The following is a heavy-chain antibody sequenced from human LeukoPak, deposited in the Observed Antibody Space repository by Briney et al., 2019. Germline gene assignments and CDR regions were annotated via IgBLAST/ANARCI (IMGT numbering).Heavy chain of an antibody. CDR1: GFTFSSYA. CDR2: ISSSSSYI. V-gene: IGHV3-21*01. D-gene: IGHD6-19*01. J-gene: IGHJ4*02. CDR3: ARDLAVAGTVDY. Sequence: PGGSLRLSCAASGFTFSSYAMHWVRQAPGKGLEWVSSISSSSSYIYYADSVKGRFTISRDNAKNSLYLQMNSLRAEDTAVYYCARDLAVAGTVDYWGQGTLVTVSS.